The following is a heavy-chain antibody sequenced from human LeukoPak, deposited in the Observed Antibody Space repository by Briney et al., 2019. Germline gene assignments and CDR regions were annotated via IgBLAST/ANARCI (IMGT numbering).Heavy chain of an antibody. D-gene: IGHD2-2*01. J-gene: IGHJ6*03. CDR2: IIPIFGTA. CDR3: ATASPYCSSTSCYGPYYYYYYMDV. Sequence: ASVKASCKASGGTFISYAISWVRQAPGQGLEWMGGIIPIFGTANYAQKFQGRVTITADKSTSTAYMELSSLRSEDTAVYYCATASPYCSSTSCYGPYYYYYYMDVWGKGTTVTVSS. V-gene: IGHV1-69*06. CDR1: GGTFISYA.